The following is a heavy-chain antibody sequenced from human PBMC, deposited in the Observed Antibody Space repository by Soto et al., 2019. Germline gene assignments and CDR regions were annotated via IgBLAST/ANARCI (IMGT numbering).Heavy chain of an antibody. Sequence: SVPTLVNPTQTLTLTCTFSGFSRSTPGIRVTWIRQPPGKALEWLARIDWDDDTFYSPSLKTRLTISKDTSKNQVVLTMTNMDPTDTAIYYCARVRIRDSGMVDFDYWGLGTLVTVSA. CDR1: GFSRSTPGIR. J-gene: IGHJ4*02. CDR2: IDWDDDT. D-gene: IGHD2-15*01. CDR3: ARVRIRDSGMVDFDY. V-gene: IGHV2-70*04.